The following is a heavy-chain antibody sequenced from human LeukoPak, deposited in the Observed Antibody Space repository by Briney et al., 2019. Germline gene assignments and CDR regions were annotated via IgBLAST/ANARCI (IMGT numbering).Heavy chain of an antibody. CDR3: AKQISSWYYMDV. Sequence: GGSLRLSCVASGFTLRSYDMRWVRQAPGKGLEWVSCISGSAGATYYADSVKGRFTFSRDNSKNTLYLQMNSLRAEDTAVYYCAKQISSWYYMDVWGKGTTVTVSS. CDR2: ISGSAGAT. V-gene: IGHV3-23*01. D-gene: IGHD6-13*01. J-gene: IGHJ6*03. CDR1: GFTLRSYD.